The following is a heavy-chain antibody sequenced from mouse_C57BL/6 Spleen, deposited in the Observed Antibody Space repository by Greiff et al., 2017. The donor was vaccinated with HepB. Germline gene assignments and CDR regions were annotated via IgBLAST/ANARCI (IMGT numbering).Heavy chain of an antibody. Sequence: QVHVKQPGAELVKPGASVKVSCKASGYTFTSYWMHWVKQRPGQGLEWIGRIHPSDSDTNYNQKFKGKATLTVDKSSSTAYMQLSSLTSEDSAVYYCAINYGSSYEGGMDYWGQGTSVTVSS. CDR2: IHPSDSDT. D-gene: IGHD1-1*01. CDR1: GYTFTSYW. CDR3: AINYGSSYEGGMDY. V-gene: IGHV1-74*01. J-gene: IGHJ4*01.